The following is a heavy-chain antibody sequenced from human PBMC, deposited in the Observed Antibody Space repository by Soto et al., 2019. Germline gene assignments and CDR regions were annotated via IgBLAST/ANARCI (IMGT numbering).Heavy chain of an antibody. D-gene: IGHD2-2*02. CDR2: IIPIFGTA. CDR1: GGTFSSYA. Sequence: QVQLVQSGAEVKKPGSSVKVSCKASGGTFSSYAISWVRQAPGQGLEWMGGIIPIFGTANYAQKFQGRVTITADESTSTASMEMSSLRSEDTAVYYCAVVDCSSTSCYKGYYYYGMDVWGQGTTVTVSS. CDR3: AVVDCSSTSCYKGYYYYGMDV. J-gene: IGHJ6*02. V-gene: IGHV1-69*01.